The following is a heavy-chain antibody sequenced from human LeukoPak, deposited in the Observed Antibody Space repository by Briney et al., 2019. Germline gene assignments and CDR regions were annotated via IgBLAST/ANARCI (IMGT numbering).Heavy chain of an antibody. CDR3: ARGDHYYDSSGYYPNYFDY. V-gene: IGHV1-2*02. CDR1: GYTFTGYY. CDR2: INPNSGGT. Sequence: ASVTVSCTASGYTFTGYYMHWVRQAPGQGLEWMGWINPNSGGTNYAQKFQGRVTMTRDTSISTAYMELSRLRSDDTAVYYCARGDHYYDSSGYYPNYFDYWGQGTLVTVSS. D-gene: IGHD3-22*01. J-gene: IGHJ4*02.